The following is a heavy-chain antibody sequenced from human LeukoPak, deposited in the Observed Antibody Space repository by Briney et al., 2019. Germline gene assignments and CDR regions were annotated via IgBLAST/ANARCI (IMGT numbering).Heavy chain of an antibody. CDR3: AKAPLGIYGSGSYDY. J-gene: IGHJ4*02. CDR1: GFTFDDYA. D-gene: IGHD3-10*01. V-gene: IGHV3-9*01. CDR2: ISWNSGSI. Sequence: GGSLRLSCAASGFTFDDYAMHWVRQAPGKGLEWVSGISWNSGSIGYADSVKGRFTISRDNAKNSLYLQMNSLRAEDTALYYCAKAPLGIYGSGSYDYWGQGTLVTVSS.